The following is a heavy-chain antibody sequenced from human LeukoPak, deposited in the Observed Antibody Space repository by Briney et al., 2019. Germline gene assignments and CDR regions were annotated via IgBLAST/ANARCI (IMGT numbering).Heavy chain of an antibody. J-gene: IGHJ1*01. CDR2: IKSKTDGGTT. D-gene: IGHD6-13*01. CDR3: TTEDVAAALLAEYFQH. Sequence: GGSLRLSCAASGFTFSNAWMSWVRQAPGKGLEWVGRIKSKTDGGTTDYAAPVKGRFTISRDDSKNTLYLQMNSLKTEDTAAYYCTTEDVAAALLAEYFQHWGQGTLVTVSS. V-gene: IGHV3-15*01. CDR1: GFTFSNAW.